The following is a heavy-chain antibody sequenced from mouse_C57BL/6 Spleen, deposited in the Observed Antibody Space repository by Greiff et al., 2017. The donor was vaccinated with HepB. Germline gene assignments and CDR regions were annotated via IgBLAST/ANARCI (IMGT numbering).Heavy chain of an antibody. CDR1: GFTFSSYA. Sequence: EVKLMESGEGLVKPGGSLKLSCAASGFTFSSYAMSWVRQTPEKRLEWVAYISSGGDYIYYADTVTGRFTISRDNARNTLYLQMSSLKSEDTAMYYCTRVPHYYYGSSYDWYFDVWGTGTTVTVSS. J-gene: IGHJ1*03. D-gene: IGHD1-1*01. CDR3: TRVPHYYYGSSYDWYFDV. CDR2: ISSGGDYI. V-gene: IGHV5-9-1*02.